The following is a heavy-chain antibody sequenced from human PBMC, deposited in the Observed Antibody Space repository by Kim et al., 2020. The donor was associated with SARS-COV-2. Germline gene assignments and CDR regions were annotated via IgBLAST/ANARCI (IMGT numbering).Heavy chain of an antibody. Sequence: ASVKVSCKASGYTFTSYYMHWVRQAPGQGLEWMGIINPSGGSTSYAQKFQGRVTMTRDTSTSTVYMELSSLRSEDTAVYYCARDFPLGDYEYYFDYWGQGTLVTVSS. D-gene: IGHD4-17*01. CDR2: INPSGGST. J-gene: IGHJ4*02. V-gene: IGHV1-46*01. CDR1: GYTFTSYY. CDR3: ARDFPLGDYEYYFDY.